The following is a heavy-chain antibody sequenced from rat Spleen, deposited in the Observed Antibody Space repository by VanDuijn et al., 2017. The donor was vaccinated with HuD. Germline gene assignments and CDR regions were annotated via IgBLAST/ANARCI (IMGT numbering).Heavy chain of an antibody. D-gene: IGHD4-3*01. CDR1: GFIFSDHY. J-gene: IGHJ4*01. Sequence: EVQLVESGGGFVQPGGSLKLSCAASGFIFSDHYVAWVRQAPTKGLEWVATINYDGPSTFYRDSVRARFTISRDNAKNTLYLQMDSLRSEDTATYYCARHNSGYGVMDAWGQGASVTVSS. V-gene: IGHV5-7*01. CDR2: INYDGPST. CDR3: ARHNSGYGVMDA.